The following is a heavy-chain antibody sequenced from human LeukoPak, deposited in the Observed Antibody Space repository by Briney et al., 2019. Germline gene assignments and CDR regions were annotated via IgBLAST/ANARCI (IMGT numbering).Heavy chain of an antibody. CDR1: GFTFSSYG. V-gene: IGHV3-30*18. J-gene: IGHJ4*02. CDR2: ISYDGSNK. CDR3: ANLLDTGDFDY. Sequence: PGRSLRLSCAASGFTFSSYGMHWVRQAPGKGLEWVAVISYDGSNKYYADSVKGRFTISRDNSKNTLYLQMNSLRAGDTAVYYCANLLDTGDFDYWGQGTLVTVSS. D-gene: IGHD5-18*01.